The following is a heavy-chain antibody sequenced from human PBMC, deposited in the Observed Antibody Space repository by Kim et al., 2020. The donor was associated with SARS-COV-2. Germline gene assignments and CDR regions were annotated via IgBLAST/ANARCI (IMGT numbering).Heavy chain of an antibody. V-gene: IGHV4-34*01. J-gene: IGHJ6*02. CDR1: GGSFSGYY. CDR3: ARSREVGVRSYYYYGMDV. CDR2: INHSGST. Sequence: SETLSLTCAVYGGSFSGYYWSWIRQPPGKGLEWIGEINHSGSTNYNPSLKSRDTISVDTSKNQFSLKLSSVTAADTAVYYCARSREVGVRSYYYYGMDVWGQGTTVTVSS. D-gene: IGHD3-10*01.